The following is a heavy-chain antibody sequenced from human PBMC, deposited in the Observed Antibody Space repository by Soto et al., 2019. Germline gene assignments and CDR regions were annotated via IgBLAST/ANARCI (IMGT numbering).Heavy chain of an antibody. J-gene: IGHJ6*02. CDR2: IKSKTDGGTT. Sequence: EVQLVESGGGLVKPGGSLRLSCAASGFTFSNAWMSWVRQAPGKGLEWVGRIKSKTDGGTTDYAAPVKGRFTISRDDSKHPLYLQMNSLKTEDTAVYYCTTVSGLSTSGRDSPYYYYGMDVWGQGTTVTVSS. CDR3: TTVSGLSTSGRDSPYYYYGMDV. CDR1: GFTFSNAW. D-gene: IGHD2-2*01. V-gene: IGHV3-15*01.